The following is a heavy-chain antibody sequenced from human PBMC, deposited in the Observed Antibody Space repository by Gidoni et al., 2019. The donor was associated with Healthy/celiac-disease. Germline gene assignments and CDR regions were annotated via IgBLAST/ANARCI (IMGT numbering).Heavy chain of an antibody. D-gene: IGHD4-17*01. CDR3: ARRSPPEGGDPDY. J-gene: IGHJ4*02. CDR2: IYYSGST. CDR1: GGSISSSSYY. V-gene: IGHV4-39*01. Sequence: QLQLQESGPGLVKPSATLSLTCTVSGGSISSSSYYWGWIRQPPGKGLEWIGSIYYSGSTYYNPSLKSRVTISVDTSKNQFSLKLSSVTAADTAVYYCARRSPPEGGDPDYWGQGTLVTVSS.